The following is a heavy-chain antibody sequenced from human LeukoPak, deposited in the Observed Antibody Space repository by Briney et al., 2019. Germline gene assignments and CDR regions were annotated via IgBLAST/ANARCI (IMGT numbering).Heavy chain of an antibody. J-gene: IGHJ4*02. D-gene: IGHD6-13*01. CDR1: GGSISSYY. V-gene: IGHV4-59*12. Sequence: SETLSLTCTVSGGSISSYYWSWIRQPPGKGLEWIGYIYYSGSTNYNPSLKSRVTLSVDTSKNQFSLKLSSVTAADTAVYYCARVEFIAAAADYWGQGTLVTVSS. CDR2: IYYSGST. CDR3: ARVEFIAAAADY.